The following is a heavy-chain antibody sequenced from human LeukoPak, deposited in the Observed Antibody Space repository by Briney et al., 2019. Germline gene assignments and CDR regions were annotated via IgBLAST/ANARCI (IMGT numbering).Heavy chain of an antibody. D-gene: IGHD6-19*01. J-gene: IGHJ4*02. CDR1: GYSINSGYY. CDR2: IYHSGST. CDR3: ARHGKAVEGVY. V-gene: IGHV4-38-2*01. Sequence: SETLSLNCAVSGYSINSGYYWGWLRHPPGKGLEWIGSIYHSGSTYNNPSLRSRVTISVDTSKNEFSLKLSSVTAADTAVYYCARHGKAVEGVYWGQGTLVTVSS.